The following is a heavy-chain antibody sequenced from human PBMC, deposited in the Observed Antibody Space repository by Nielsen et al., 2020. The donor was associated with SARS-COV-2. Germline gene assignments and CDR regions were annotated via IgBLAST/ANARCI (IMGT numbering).Heavy chain of an antibody. CDR3: ARDQLYYGSGGFDY. V-gene: IGHV3-30*03. D-gene: IGHD3-10*01. CDR2: ISYDGSNK. J-gene: IGHJ4*02. Sequence: SLKISCAASGFTFSSYGMHCVRQAPGKGLEWVAVISYDGSNKYYADSVKGRFSISRDISKTTLYLQMNGLKLEDTAVYSCARDQLYYGSGGFDYWGQGTLVTVSS. CDR1: GFTFSSYG.